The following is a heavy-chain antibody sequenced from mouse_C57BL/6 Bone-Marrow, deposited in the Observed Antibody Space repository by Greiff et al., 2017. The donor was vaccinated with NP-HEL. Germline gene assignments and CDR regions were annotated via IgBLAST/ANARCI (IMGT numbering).Heavy chain of an antibody. CDR3: AGAYYSNYVWFAY. CDR2: IDPSDSYT. Sequence: QVQLQQPGAELVKPGASVKLSCKASGYTFTSYWMQWVKQRPGQGLEWIGEIDPSDSYTNYNQKFKGNATLTVDTSSSTAYMQLSSLTSEDSAVYYCAGAYYSNYVWFAYWGQGTLVTVSA. D-gene: IGHD2-5*01. V-gene: IGHV1-50*01. CDR1: GYTFTSYW. J-gene: IGHJ3*01.